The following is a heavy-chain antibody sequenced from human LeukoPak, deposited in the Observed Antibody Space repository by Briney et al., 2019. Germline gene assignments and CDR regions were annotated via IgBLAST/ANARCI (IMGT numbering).Heavy chain of an antibody. CDR2: INPNSGGT. CDR3: ARLTVRDGYNFAY. D-gene: IGHD5-24*01. J-gene: IGHJ4*02. CDR1: GYTFTGYY. V-gene: IGHV1-2*02. Sequence: ASVKVSCKASGYTFTGYYMHWVRQAPGQGLEWMGWINPNSGGTNYAQKFQGRVTMTRDTSISTAYMELSRLRFDDTAVYYCARLTVRDGYNFAYWGQGTLVTVSS.